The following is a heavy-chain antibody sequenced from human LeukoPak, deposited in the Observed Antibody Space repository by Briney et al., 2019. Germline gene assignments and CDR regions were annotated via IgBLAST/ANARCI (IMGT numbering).Heavy chain of an antibody. Sequence: GGSLRLSCAVSGITLSNYGMSWVRQAPGKGLEWVAGISDSGGSTNYADSVKGRFTISRDNPKNTLYLQMNSLRAEDTAVYFFAKRGVVIRVILVGFHKEAYYFDSWGQGALVTVSP. V-gene: IGHV3-23*01. CDR2: ISDSGGST. J-gene: IGHJ4*02. D-gene: IGHD3-22*01. CDR1: GITLSNYG. CDR3: AKRGVVIRVILVGFHKEAYYFDS.